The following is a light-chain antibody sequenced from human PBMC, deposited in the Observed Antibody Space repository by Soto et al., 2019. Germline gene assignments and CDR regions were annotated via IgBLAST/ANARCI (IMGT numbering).Light chain of an antibody. CDR3: AAWDDSLNAYV. CDR1: SSNIGSNT. V-gene: IGLV1-44*01. CDR2: RNN. J-gene: IGLJ1*01. Sequence: QSVLTQPPSASGTPGQRVTISCSGSSSNIGSNTVNWYQQLPGTAPKLLIYRNNERPSGVPDRFSGYKSGTSASLAISGLQSEEEADFYCAAWDDSLNAYVIGTGTKLTVL.